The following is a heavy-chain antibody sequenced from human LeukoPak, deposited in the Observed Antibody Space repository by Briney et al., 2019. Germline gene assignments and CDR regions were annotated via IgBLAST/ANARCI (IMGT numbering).Heavy chain of an antibody. V-gene: IGHV3-9*01. Sequence: QPGRSLRLSCAASGFTFDDYAMHWVRQAPGKGLEWVSGISWNSGSIGYADSVKGRFTISRDNAKNSLYLQMNSLRAEDTALYYCAKGVYGSGSYYFDYWGQGTLVTVSS. J-gene: IGHJ4*02. CDR2: ISWNSGSI. CDR1: GFTFDDYA. CDR3: AKGVYGSGSYYFDY. D-gene: IGHD3-10*01.